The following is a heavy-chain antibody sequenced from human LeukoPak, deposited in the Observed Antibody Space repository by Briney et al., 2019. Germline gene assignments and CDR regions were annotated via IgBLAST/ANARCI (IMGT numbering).Heavy chain of an antibody. D-gene: IGHD6-25*01. J-gene: IGHJ4*02. CDR1: GFTFSSYW. CDR2: INSDGRNT. CDR3: ARGGSITAAPDY. V-gene: IGHV3-74*01. Sequence: AGSLKLSCAASGFTFSSYWMQWVRQAPGKWLVWVSRINSDGRNTSYADSVKGRFTISRDNAKNTLYLQMNSLRAEDTAVYFCARGGSITAAPDYWGQGTLVTVSS.